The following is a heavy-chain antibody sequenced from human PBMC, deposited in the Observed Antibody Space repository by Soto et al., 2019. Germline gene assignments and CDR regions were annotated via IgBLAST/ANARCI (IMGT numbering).Heavy chain of an antibody. V-gene: IGHV4-39*02. CDR3: ARDVGDWVNDAFDI. Sequence: QLQLQESGPGLVKPSETLSLTCTVSGGSISSSSYYWGWIRQPPGKGLEWIGSIYYSGSTYYNPSLKSRVTISVDTSKNQFSLKLSSVTAADTAVYYCARDVGDWVNDAFDIWGQGTMVTVSS. D-gene: IGHD2-21*01. J-gene: IGHJ3*02. CDR1: GGSISSSSYY. CDR2: IYYSGST.